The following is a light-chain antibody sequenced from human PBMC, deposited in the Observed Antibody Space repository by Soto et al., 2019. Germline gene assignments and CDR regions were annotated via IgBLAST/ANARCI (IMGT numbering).Light chain of an antibody. CDR2: DVS. CDR1: SSDAGGYNY. J-gene: IGLJ1*01. Sequence: QSALTQPASVNGSPGQSITISCTGTSSDAGGYNYVSWYQQHPGKAPKLMIYDVSNRPSGVSNRFSGSKSGNTASLTISGLQAEDEADYYCSSYTSSSTLDYVFGTGTKVTVL. V-gene: IGLV2-14*01. CDR3: SSYTSSSTLDYV.